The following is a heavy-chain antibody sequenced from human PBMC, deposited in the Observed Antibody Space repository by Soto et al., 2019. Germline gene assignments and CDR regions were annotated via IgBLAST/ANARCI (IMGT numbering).Heavy chain of an antibody. CDR1: GYTFTSYY. CDR2: INPSGGST. V-gene: IGHV1-46*01. J-gene: IGHJ6*02. Sequence: GASVKVSCKASGYTFTSYYMHWVRQAPGQGLEWMGIINPSGGSTSYAQKFQGRVTMTRDTSTSTVYMELSSLRSEDTAVYYCARGSTMVRGVTYGMDVWGQGTTVTVSS. D-gene: IGHD3-10*01. CDR3: ARGSTMVRGVTYGMDV.